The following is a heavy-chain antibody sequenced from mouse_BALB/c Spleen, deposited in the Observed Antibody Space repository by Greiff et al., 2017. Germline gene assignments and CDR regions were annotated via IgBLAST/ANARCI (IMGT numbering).Heavy chain of an antibody. J-gene: IGHJ2*01. D-gene: IGHD2-4*01. Sequence: VQLKESGAELVKPGASVKLSCTASGFYIKDTYMHWVKQRPEQGLEWIGRIDPANGNTKYDPKFQGKATITADTSSNTAYLQLSSLTSEDTAVYYCAFYDYDDYFDYWGQGTTLTVSS. CDR3: AFYDYDDYFDY. V-gene: IGHV14-3*02. CDR1: GFYIKDTY. CDR2: IDPANGNT.